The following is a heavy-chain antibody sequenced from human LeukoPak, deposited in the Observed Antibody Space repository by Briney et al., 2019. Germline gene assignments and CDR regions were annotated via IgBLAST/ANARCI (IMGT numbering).Heavy chain of an antibody. CDR1: VGSISSYF. CDR2: VYYSGST. D-gene: IGHD6-19*01. Sequence: PSETLSLTCTVSVGSISSYFWSWIRQPPGKGLEWIGYVYYSGSTNYNPSLKSRVTISVDTSKNQFSLKLSAVTAADTAVYYCARELEVADDWGWFDPWGQGTLVTVSS. V-gene: IGHV4-59*01. CDR3: ARELEVADDWGWFDP. J-gene: IGHJ5*02.